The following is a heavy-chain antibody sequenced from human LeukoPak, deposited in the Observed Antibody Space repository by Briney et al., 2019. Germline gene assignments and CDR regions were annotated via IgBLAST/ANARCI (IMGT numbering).Heavy chain of an antibody. Sequence: GGSLRLSCAASGFTFSDDYMSWIRQAPGKGLEWLSYISRTGSHTPYADSVKGRFTVSRDNAKNSLSLELNSLRVDDTAIYYCARVGSTAEAGTPDYWGQGTLVTVSS. CDR2: ISRTGSHT. CDR1: GFTFSDDY. V-gene: IGHV3-11*06. CDR3: ARVGSTAEAGTPDY. J-gene: IGHJ4*02. D-gene: IGHD6-13*01.